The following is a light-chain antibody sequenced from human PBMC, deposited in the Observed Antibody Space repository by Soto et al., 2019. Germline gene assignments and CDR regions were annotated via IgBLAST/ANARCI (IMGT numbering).Light chain of an antibody. CDR2: DTS. CDR3: KQYHTLPIT. J-gene: IGKJ4*01. Sequence: DIQMTQSPSCLSGDAGDRVTITFQASQGINNYLNWYQQKPGNAPKLLIFDTSDLETGVPSRFSGRGSGTDFTFTISSLQPEDVAAYYCKQYHTLPITFGGGTKVDIK. V-gene: IGKV1-33*01. CDR1: QGINNY.